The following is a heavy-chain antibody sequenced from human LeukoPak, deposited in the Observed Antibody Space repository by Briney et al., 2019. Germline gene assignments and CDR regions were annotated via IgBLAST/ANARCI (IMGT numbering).Heavy chain of an antibody. CDR3: AREDDFDWLLSLTS. D-gene: IGHD3-9*01. CDR1: GYTFTSSG. CDR2: ISAYNGNT. V-gene: IGHV1-18*01. J-gene: IGHJ5*02. Sequence: GASVKVSCKASGYTFTSSGISWVRQAPGQGLEWMGWISAYNGNTNYAQKLQGRVTMTTDTSTSTAFMELRSLRSDDTAVYYCAREDDFDWLLSLTSWGQGTLVTVSP.